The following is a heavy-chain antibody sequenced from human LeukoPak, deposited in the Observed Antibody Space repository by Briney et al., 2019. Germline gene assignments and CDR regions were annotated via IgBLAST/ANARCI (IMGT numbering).Heavy chain of an antibody. CDR1: GFTFGSYW. D-gene: IGHD4-23*01. CDR2: IKHDGSEN. Sequence: GGSLRLSCAASGFTFGSYWMSWVRQAPGSGLEWVANIKHDGSENYYVDSVKGRFTISRDNAKNSLYLQMNSLRAEDTAVYYCARLTYGGSFNWYFDLWGRGTLVTVSS. CDR3: ARLTYGGSFNWYFDL. J-gene: IGHJ2*01. V-gene: IGHV3-7*03.